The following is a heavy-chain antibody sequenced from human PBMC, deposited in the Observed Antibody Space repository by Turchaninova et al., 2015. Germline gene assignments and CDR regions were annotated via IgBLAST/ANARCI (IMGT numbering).Heavy chain of an antibody. V-gene: IGHV1-69*06. CDR3: ATDVDGKLK. CDR2: IIPIFNTP. J-gene: IGHJ4*02. D-gene: IGHD4-17*01. CDR1: GGTFSSYA. Sequence: QVQLVQSGAVVKKPGSSVKVPCKASGGTFSSYAISWVRQAPGQGLEWMGGIIPIFNTPNYAQNFQGRVTITADRSTSTAYMELSSLRYDDTAVYFCATDVDGKLKWGQGTLVTVSS.